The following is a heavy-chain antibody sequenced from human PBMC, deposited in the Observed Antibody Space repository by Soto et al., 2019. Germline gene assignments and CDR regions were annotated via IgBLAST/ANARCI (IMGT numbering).Heavy chain of an antibody. Sequence: EVQLLESGGGLVQPGGSLRLSCAASGFTFSSYAMSWVRQAPGKGLEWVSAISGSGGSTYYADSVKGRFTISRDNSKNTLYLQMNSLRAEDTAVYYCANRETYGSWSYPTYFDYWGQGTLVTVSS. CDR2: ISGSGGST. V-gene: IGHV3-23*01. CDR1: GFTFSSYA. CDR3: ANRETYGSWSYPTYFDY. J-gene: IGHJ4*02. D-gene: IGHD3-10*01.